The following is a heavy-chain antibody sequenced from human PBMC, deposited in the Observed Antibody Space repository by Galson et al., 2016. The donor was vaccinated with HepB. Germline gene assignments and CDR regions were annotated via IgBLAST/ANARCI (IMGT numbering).Heavy chain of an antibody. CDR3: ASRGGLGAFDVSDI. CDR2: IYPEDSNT. CDR1: GYYYDNYY. V-gene: IGHV5-51*01. J-gene: IGHJ3*02. D-gene: IGHD3-16*01. Sequence: QSGAEVKKPGESLKISCKGSGYYYDNYYIVWVRQMPGKGLEWMGVIYPEDSNTIYSPSFQGQVTISADKSSTTAYLQWSRLKASDTAMYYCASRGGLGAFDVSDIWGQGTMVTVSS.